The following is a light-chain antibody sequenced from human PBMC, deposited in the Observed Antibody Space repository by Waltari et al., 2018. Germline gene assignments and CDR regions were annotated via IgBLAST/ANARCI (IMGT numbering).Light chain of an antibody. CDR1: SRHVDSHAC. CDR3: CSCAGTDTFWV. V-gene: IGLV2-11*01. CDR2: DVS. J-gene: IGLJ3*02. Sequence: QSALTQPRSVSGSPGQSVTISCPGTSRHVDSHACVSWYQHHPGKAPKPMIYDVSQRPSGVPDRFSGSQSGNTASLIISGLQADDEADYYCCSCAGTDTFWVFGGGTKLTVL.